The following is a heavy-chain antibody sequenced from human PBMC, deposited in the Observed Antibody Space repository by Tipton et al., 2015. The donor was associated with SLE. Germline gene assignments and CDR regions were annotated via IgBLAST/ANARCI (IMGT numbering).Heavy chain of an antibody. Sequence: SLRLSCAASGFTFTSYAMTWVRQAPGKGLEWVSAISGSGGNTYYADAVKGRFTISRDNSKNTVYLQMSSLRPEDRGIYFCAKENRYWYRGMDVWGQGTTVDVSS. J-gene: IGHJ6*02. CDR1: GFTFTSYA. V-gene: IGHV3-23*01. CDR3: AKENRYWYRGMDV. D-gene: IGHD2-8*02. CDR2: ISGSGGNT.